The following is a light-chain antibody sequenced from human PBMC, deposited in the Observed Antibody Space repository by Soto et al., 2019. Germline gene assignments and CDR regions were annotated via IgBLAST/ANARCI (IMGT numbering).Light chain of an antibody. J-gene: IGLJ1*01. V-gene: IGLV1-47*02. CDR3: SSYTSGSTLPWV. CDR2: SNN. CDR1: SSNIGGTNY. Sequence: QSVLTQPPSASGTPGQRVFISCSGSSSNIGGTNYANWYQQLPGAAPKLLMHSNNLRPSGVPERISGSKSGTSASLAISGLRSEDEAVYYCSSYTSGSTLPWVFGTGTKVTVL.